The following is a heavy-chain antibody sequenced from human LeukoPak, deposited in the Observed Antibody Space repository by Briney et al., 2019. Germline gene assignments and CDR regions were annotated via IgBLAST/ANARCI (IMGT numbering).Heavy chain of an antibody. CDR3: AKEWCTNGVCSFDY. CDR2: ISWNSGSI. CDR1: GFTFDDYA. Sequence: LRLSCAASGFTFDDYAMHWVRQAPGKGLEWVSGISWNSGSIGYADSVKGQFTISRDNAKNSLYLQMNSLRAEDTALYYCAKEWCTNGVCSFDYWGQGTLVTVSS. J-gene: IGHJ4*02. V-gene: IGHV3-9*01. D-gene: IGHD2-8*01.